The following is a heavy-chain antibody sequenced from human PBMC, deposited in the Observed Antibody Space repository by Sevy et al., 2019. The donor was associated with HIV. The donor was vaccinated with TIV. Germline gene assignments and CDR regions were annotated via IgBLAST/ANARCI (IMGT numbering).Heavy chain of an antibody. Sequence: ASVEVSCKISGYTFTTYRITWVRQAPGQGLEWMGWISPHNGDTDYAQILQDRITMITDTSTTTVYMELTSLRSDDTAVYYCARAYCSGGRCYSLAYWGQGSLVTVSS. CDR1: GYTFTTYR. D-gene: IGHD2-15*01. CDR2: ISPHNGDT. CDR3: ARAYCSGGRCYSLAY. V-gene: IGHV1-18*01. J-gene: IGHJ4*02.